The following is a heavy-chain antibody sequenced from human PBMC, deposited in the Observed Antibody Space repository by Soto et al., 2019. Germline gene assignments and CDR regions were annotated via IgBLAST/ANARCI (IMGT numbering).Heavy chain of an antibody. V-gene: IGHV3-48*03. D-gene: IGHD3-16*01. CDR2: ISSSGTTT. CDR1: GFTFVSYD. J-gene: IGHJ4*02. Sequence: PGGSLRLSCAASGFTFVSYDLIWVRQAPGKGLEWISYISSSGTTTSYADSVKGRFTISRDNAKNSLYLQMDSLRGDDTAVYYCARSRGWGAPNGYWGQGTRSTFSS. CDR3: ARSRGWGAPNGY.